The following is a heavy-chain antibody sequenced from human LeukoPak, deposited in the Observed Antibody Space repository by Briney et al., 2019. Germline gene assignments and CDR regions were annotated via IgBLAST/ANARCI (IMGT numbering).Heavy chain of an antibody. J-gene: IGHJ4*02. CDR3: ARQLWPLFDY. CDR1: GFTFSNYW. Sequence: GRSLRLSCAASGFTFSNYWMHWVRQAPGKGLEWVSRINSDGSITTYADSVEGRFTISRDNAKNTLYLQMNSLRAEDTAVYYCARQLWPLFDYWGQGTLVAVSS. V-gene: IGHV3-74*01. CDR2: INSDGSIT. D-gene: IGHD5-18*01.